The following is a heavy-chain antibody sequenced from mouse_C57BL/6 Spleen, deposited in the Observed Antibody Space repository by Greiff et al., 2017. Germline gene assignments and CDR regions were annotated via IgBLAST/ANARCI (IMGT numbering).Heavy chain of an antibody. Sequence: EVQGVESGGDLVKPGGSLTLSCAASGFTFSSYGMSWVRQTPDKRLEWVATISSGGSYTYYPDSVKGRFTISRDNAKNTLYLQMSSLKSEDTAMYYCARQKTTEGYAMDYWGQGTSVTVSS. J-gene: IGHJ4*01. CDR1: GFTFSSYG. D-gene: IGHD2-13*01. CDR3: ARQKTTEGYAMDY. V-gene: IGHV5-6*01. CDR2: ISSGGSYT.